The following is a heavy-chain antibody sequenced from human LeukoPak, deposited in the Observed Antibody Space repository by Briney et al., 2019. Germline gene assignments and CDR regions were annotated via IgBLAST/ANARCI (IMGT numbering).Heavy chain of an antibody. J-gene: IGHJ4*02. CDR2: VLRLQTVRT. CDR1: DSSITSTYY. CDR3: ARVLHAPYLIDS. D-gene: IGHD2-8*01. V-gene: IGHV4-38-2*02. Sequence: PSETLSLTCTVSDSSITSTYYWAWFRQPPGKGLEWIATVLRLQTVRTFNNPSLESRVTMSLDPSQSQFSLNLTSVTAADTALYFCARVLHAPYLIDSWGQGTLVTVSS.